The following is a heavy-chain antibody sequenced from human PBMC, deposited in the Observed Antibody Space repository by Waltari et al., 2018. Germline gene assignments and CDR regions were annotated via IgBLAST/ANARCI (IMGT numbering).Heavy chain of an antibody. CDR3: ASCGGDCYYFDY. J-gene: IGHJ4*02. Sequence: QVQLQESGPGLVKPSETMSLTCAVSGYSISSGYYWGWIRQPPGKGLEWIGSIYHSGSTYYNPSLKSRVTISVDTSKNQFSLKLSSVTAADTAVYYCASCGGDCYYFDYWGQGTLVTVSS. V-gene: IGHV4-38-2*01. CDR2: IYHSGST. D-gene: IGHD2-21*01. CDR1: GYSISSGYY.